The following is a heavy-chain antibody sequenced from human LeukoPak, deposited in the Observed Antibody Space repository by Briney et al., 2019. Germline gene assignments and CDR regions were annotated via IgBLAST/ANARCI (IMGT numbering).Heavy chain of an antibody. J-gene: IGHJ4*02. D-gene: IGHD2-2*01. CDR3: AKGFSSTTPRGYFDY. CDR1: GFTFSSYA. CDR2: ISGSGGST. Sequence: GGSLRLSCAASGFTFSSYAMSWVRQAPGKGLEWVSAISGSGGSTYYADSVKGRFTISRGNSKNTLYLQMNSLRAEDTAVYYCAKGFSSTTPRGYFDYWGQGTLVTVSS. V-gene: IGHV3-23*01.